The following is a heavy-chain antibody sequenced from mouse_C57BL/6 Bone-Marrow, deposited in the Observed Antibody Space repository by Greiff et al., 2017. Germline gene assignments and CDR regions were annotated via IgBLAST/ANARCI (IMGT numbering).Heavy chain of an antibody. CDR1: GYTFTSYG. J-gene: IGHJ3*01. D-gene: IGHD2-3*01. V-gene: IGHV1-81*01. Sequence: QVQLQQSGAELARPGASVKLSCKASGYTFTSYGISWVKQRTGQGLEWIGEIYPRSGNTYYNEKFKGKATLTADKSSSTAYMELRSLTSEDSAVYFCVLYDDYYDWFAYWGQGTLVTVSA. CDR3: VLYDDYYDWFAY. CDR2: IYPRSGNT.